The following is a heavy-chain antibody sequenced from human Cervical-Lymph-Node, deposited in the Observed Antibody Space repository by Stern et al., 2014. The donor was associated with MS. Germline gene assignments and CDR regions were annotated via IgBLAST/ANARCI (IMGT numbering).Heavy chain of an antibody. D-gene: IGHD2-15*01. J-gene: IGHJ4*02. V-gene: IGHV3-15*01. CDR3: TTTIL. CDR1: GFTFSNAW. Sequence: VQLVESGGGLVKPGGSLRLSCAASGFTFSNAWMSWVRQAPGKGLEWVGRIKSKNDGGTIDYAAPVIGRFTISRDDSKNTLYLQMNSLKSEDTAVYYCTTTILWGQGTLVTVSS. CDR2: IKSKNDGGTI.